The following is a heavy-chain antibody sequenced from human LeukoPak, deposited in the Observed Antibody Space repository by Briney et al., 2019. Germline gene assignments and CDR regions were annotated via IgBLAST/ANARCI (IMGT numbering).Heavy chain of an antibody. D-gene: IGHD3-22*01. CDR2: IYYSGST. CDR1: GGSISSYY. V-gene: IGHV4-59*12. CDR3: ARDKNTYYYDSSPGDAFDI. J-gene: IGHJ3*02. Sequence: TSETLSLTCTVSGGSISSYYWSWIRQPPGKGLEWIGYIYYSGSTNYNPSLKSRVTISVDTSKNQFSLKLSSVTAADTAVYYCARDKNTYYYDSSPGDAFDIWGQGTMVTVSS.